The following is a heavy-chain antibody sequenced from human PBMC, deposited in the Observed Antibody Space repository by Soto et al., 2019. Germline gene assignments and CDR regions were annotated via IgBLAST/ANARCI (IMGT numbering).Heavy chain of an antibody. CDR2: FSATSENT. D-gene: IGHD6-19*01. J-gene: IGHJ4*02. V-gene: IGHV3-23*01. CDR3: AKARDQQWVRLPFDY. Sequence: EVQLLESGGGLVQPGGSLRLSCVGSGFFFSSYTMPWVRQAPGKGLEWVSSFSATSENTYYADSVRGRFTISRDNSKNTIFLQMNSLTAEDTATYYCAKARDQQWVRLPFDYWGQGILVIVSS. CDR1: GFFFSSYT.